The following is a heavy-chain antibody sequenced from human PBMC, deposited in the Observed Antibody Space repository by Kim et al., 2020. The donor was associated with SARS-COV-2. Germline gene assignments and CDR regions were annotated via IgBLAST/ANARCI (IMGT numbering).Heavy chain of an antibody. CDR3: ASLRGGLLAYDI. D-gene: IGHD2-21*01. CDR1: GGSISSSNW. CDR2: ISHSGNT. Sequence: SETLSLTCGVSGGSISSSNWWSWVRQPPGKGLEWIGEISHSGNTNYNPSLKNRVTISVDKSKNQFSLKLSSVTAADTAVYYCASLRGGLLAYDIWGQGTMVIVSS. V-gene: IGHV4-4*02. J-gene: IGHJ3*02.